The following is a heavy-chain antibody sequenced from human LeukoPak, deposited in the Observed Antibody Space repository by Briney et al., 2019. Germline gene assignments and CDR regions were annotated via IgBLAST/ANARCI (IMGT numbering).Heavy chain of an antibody. CDR2: ISGSGGST. D-gene: IGHD3-10*01. Sequence: PGGSLRLSCAASGFTFSSYAMSWVHQAPGKGLEWVSAISGSGGSTYYADSVKGRFTISRDNSKNTLYLQMNSLRAEDTAVYYCAKDPGALDMVRGVSYYYYGMDVWGKGTTVTVSS. V-gene: IGHV3-23*01. CDR1: GFTFSSYA. J-gene: IGHJ6*04. CDR3: AKDPGALDMVRGVSYYYYGMDV.